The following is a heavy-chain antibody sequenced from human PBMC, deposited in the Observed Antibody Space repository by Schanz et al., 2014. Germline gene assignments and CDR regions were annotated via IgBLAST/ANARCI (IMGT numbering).Heavy chain of an antibody. J-gene: IGHJ3*02. Sequence: EVQLVESGGGLVQPGGSLRLCCVASGFTFSRYWMTWVRQAPGKGLEWVANIKQDGSAKNYVDSVKGRFTISRDNPKNSLCLQMNSLRAEDTALYYCARDKEDAFDIWGQGTMVTVSS. V-gene: IGHV3-7*01. CDR2: IKQDGSAK. CDR3: ARDKEDAFDI. CDR1: GFTFSRYW.